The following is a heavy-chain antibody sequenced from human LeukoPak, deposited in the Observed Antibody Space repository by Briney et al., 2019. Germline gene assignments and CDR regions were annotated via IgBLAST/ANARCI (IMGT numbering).Heavy chain of an antibody. J-gene: IGHJ4*02. CDR1: GFSLSTSGVG. V-gene: IGHV2-5*01. CDR2: IYWNDDK. CDR3: AHVEWFGEDHALDY. Sequence: SGPTLVKPTQTLTHTCTFSGFSLSTSGVGVGWIRQRPGKALEWLALIYWNDDKRYSPSLKSRLTITKDTSKNQVVLTMTNMDPVDTATYYCAHVEWFGEDHALDYWGQGTLVTVSS. D-gene: IGHD3-10*01.